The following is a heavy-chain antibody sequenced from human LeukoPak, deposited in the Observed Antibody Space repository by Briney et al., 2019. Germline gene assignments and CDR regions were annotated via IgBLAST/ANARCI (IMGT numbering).Heavy chain of an antibody. CDR2: IDPSDSYT. D-gene: IGHD5-18*01. V-gene: IGHV5-10-1*01. Sequence: GESLKISWKGSGYSFTSYWISWVRQMPGKGLEWLGRIDPSDSYTNYSPSFQGHVTISADKSISTAYLQWSSLKASDTAMYYCARQHRYTAWDVDYWGQGTLVTVSS. CDR3: ARQHRYTAWDVDY. CDR1: GYSFTSYW. J-gene: IGHJ4*02.